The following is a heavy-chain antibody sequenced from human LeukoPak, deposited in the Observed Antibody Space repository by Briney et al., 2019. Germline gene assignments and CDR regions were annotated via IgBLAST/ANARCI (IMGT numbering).Heavy chain of an antibody. CDR3: VRDYCSTISCQDGVDWDY. V-gene: IGHV3-30*02. J-gene: IGHJ4*02. D-gene: IGHD2-2*01. CDR2: TRYDESNK. CDR1: GFTFSSYG. Sequence: PGGSLRLSCAASGFTFSSYGMHWVRQAPGKGLEWVAFTRYDESNKDYADSVKGRFTISRDNAKNSLYLQMNSLRAEDTAVYYCVRDYCSTISCQDGVDWDYWGQGTLVTVSS.